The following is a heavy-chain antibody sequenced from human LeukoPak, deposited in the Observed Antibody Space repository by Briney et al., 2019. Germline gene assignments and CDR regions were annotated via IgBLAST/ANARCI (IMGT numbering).Heavy chain of an antibody. CDR1: GFPFSDYS. V-gene: IGHV3-21*01. J-gene: IGHJ2*01. Sequence: PGGSLRLSCAASGFPFSDYSMNWVRQAPGKGLEWVSSISSRGDYIYSADSVKGRFTISRDNAKNSLYLQMTNLSAEDTAVYFCVRDLVRGVHPVFHFDLWGRGTLVTVSS. CDR3: VRDLVRGVHPVFHFDL. D-gene: IGHD3-10*01. CDR2: ISSRGDYI.